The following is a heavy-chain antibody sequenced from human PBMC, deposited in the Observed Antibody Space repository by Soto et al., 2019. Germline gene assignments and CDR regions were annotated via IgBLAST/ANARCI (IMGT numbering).Heavy chain of an antibody. D-gene: IGHD4-17*01. V-gene: IGHV4-59*01. CDR2: IYYSGST. CDR3: ARERRKIRLQVTTLSYYGMDV. Sequence: SETLSLTCTVSGGSISSYYWSWIRQPPGKGLEWIGYIYYSGSTNYNPSLKSRVTISVDTSKNQFSLKLSSVTAADTAVYYCARERRKIRLQVTTLSYYGMDVWGQGTTVTVSS. J-gene: IGHJ6*02. CDR1: GGSISSYY.